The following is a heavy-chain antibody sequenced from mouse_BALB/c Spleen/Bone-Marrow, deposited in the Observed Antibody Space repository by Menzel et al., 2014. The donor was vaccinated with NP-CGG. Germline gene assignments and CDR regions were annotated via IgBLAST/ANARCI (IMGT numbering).Heavy chain of an antibody. Sequence: EVMLVEPGGGLVQPGGSRKLSCAASGFTFSDYGMAWVRQAPGKGPEWVAFISNLAYSIYYTDTVTGRFTISRENAKNTLYLEMSSLRSEDTAMYYCARALAYGSSFDYWGQGTTLTVSS. CDR1: GFTFSDYG. CDR2: ISNLAYSI. D-gene: IGHD1-1*01. J-gene: IGHJ2*01. CDR3: ARALAYGSSFDY. V-gene: IGHV5-15*02.